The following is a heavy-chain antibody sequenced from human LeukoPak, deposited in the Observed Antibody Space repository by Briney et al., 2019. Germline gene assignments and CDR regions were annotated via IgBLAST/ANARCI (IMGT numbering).Heavy chain of an antibody. V-gene: IGHV3-66*01. CDR3: ARNKMFDY. CDR2: SQIGGSK. Sequence: GGSLRLSCAASGFSVSSDYMSWVRQAPGKGLEWVAVSQIGGSKFYADSVKARFIVSRDSSKNTVFLQMSSLRPEDTAVYYCARNKMFDYWGQGTLVTVSS. CDR1: GFSVSSDY. J-gene: IGHJ4*02.